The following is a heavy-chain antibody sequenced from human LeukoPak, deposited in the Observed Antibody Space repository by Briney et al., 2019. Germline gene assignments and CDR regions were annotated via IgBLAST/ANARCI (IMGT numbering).Heavy chain of an antibody. Sequence: GGSLRLSCAASGFTFSSYAMSWVRQAPGKGLEWVSAISGSGGSTYYADSVKGRFTISSDNSKNTLYLQMNSLRAEDTAVYYCAKQRRLLYYMDVWGKGTTVTVSS. V-gene: IGHV3-23*01. CDR1: GFTFSSYA. CDR3: AKQRRLLYYMDV. CDR2: ISGSGGST. D-gene: IGHD2-15*01. J-gene: IGHJ6*03.